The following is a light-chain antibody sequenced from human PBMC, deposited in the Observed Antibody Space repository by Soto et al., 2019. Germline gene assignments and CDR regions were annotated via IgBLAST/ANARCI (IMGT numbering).Light chain of an antibody. CDR2: TSF. V-gene: IGKV1-39*01. CDR1: QSIGTF. J-gene: IGKJ5*01. Sequence: IQMTQSPSSLSASVGDRVSTTCRASQSIGTFLNWYQQKPGEAPNLLIHTSFTLYSGVPSRFSGTGSGTGFTLTISSLQPEDFATYYCQQSYSTPTITFGQGTRLEIK. CDR3: QQSYSTPTIT.